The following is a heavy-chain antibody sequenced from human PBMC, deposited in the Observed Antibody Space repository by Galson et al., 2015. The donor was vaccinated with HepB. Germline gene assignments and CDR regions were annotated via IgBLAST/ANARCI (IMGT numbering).Heavy chain of an antibody. CDR3: AREECRRYCSGGSCYGPYYYYGMDV. CDR1: GDSVSSHSAA. Sequence: CAISGDSVSSHSAAWNWIRQSPSRGLEWLGRTYYRSKWYNDYAVSVKSRITINPDTSKNQFSLQLNSVTPEDTAVYYCAREECRRYCSGGSCYGPYYYYGMDVWGQGTTVTVSS. CDR2: TYYRSKWYN. V-gene: IGHV6-1*01. D-gene: IGHD2-15*01. J-gene: IGHJ6*02.